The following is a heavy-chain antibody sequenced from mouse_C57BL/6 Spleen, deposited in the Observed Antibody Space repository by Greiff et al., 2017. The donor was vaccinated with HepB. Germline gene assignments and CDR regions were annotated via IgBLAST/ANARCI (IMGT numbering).Heavy chain of an antibody. D-gene: IGHD2-1*01. Sequence: QVQLQQPGTELVKPGASVKLSCKASGYTFTSYWMHWVKQRPGQGLEWIGNINPSNGGTNYNEKFKSKATLTVDKSYSTAYMQLSSLTSEESAVYYCAKGDYGNYWFAYWGQGTLVTVSA. CDR2: INPSNGGT. CDR3: AKGDYGNYWFAY. CDR1: GYTFTSYW. J-gene: IGHJ3*01. V-gene: IGHV1-53*01.